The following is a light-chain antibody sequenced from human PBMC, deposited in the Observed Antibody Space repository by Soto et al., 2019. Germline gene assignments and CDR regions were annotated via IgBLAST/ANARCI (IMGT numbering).Light chain of an antibody. J-gene: IGKJ1*01. CDR2: AAS. Sequence: DIQMTQSPSSVSAAVGDRVTITCRASQGINVWLAWYQQKPGKAPKLLIHAASNLQSGVPSRFSGSGSGTDFTLTISSLQPEDCAIYYCQQANNFPRTFGQGTKVEIK. CDR3: QQANNFPRT. V-gene: IGKV1-12*01. CDR1: QGINVW.